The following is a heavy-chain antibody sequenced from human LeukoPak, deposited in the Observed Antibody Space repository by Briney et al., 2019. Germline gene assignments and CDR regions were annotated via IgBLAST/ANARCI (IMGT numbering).Heavy chain of an antibody. CDR3: ARAPYSSGYYGWFDP. CDR1: GGSFGGYY. J-gene: IGHJ5*02. CDR2: INHSGST. D-gene: IGHD3-22*01. V-gene: IGHV4-34*01. Sequence: SETLSLTCAVYGGSFGGYYWSWIRQPPGKGLEWIGEINHSGSTNYNPSLKSRVTISVDTSKNQFSLKLSSVTAADTAVYYCARAPYSSGYYGWFDPWGQGTLVTVSS.